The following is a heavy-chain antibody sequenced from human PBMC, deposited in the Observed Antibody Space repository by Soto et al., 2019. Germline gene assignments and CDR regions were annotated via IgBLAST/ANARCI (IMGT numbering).Heavy chain of an antibody. D-gene: IGHD4-17*01. CDR3: ARSDYGDSNSQFFDY. V-gene: IGHV4-4*02. CDR1: GASINTPNW. CDR2: LLHSGSP. J-gene: IGHJ4*02. Sequence: SETLSLTCTLSGASINTPNWWNWIRQSPEKGLEWIGQLLHSGSPNYNPSLQTPVTLPVDKSTNQFSLYLTSVPAADTAFYFCARSDYGDSNSQFFDYWGQVPLVTLSA.